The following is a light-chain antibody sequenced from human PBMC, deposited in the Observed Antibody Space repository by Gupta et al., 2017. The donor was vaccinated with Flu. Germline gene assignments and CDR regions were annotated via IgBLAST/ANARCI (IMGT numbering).Light chain of an antibody. J-gene: IGKJ1*01. CDR1: QGLVYSDGNTY. CDR2: QGS. CDR3: RQGAHWPWA. Sequence: VTLGQPASISCRSSQGLVYSDGNTYLHWFQQRPGQSPRRLIHQGSYRESGVPDRFSGSGSGTNFTLKISRVEAEDVGIYFCRQGAHWPWAFGQGTTVEIK. V-gene: IGKV2-30*01.